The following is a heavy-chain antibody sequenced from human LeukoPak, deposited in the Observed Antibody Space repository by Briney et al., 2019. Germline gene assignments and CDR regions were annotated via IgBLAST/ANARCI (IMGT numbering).Heavy chain of an antibody. CDR2: ISSSSSYI. Sequence: GGSLRLSCAASGFTFSSYSMNWVRQAPGKGLEWVSSISSSSSYIYYADSAKGRFTISRDNAKNSLYLQMNSLRAEDTAVYYCAGDIVATDYWGQGTLVTVSS. J-gene: IGHJ4*02. CDR3: AGDIVATDY. CDR1: GFTFSSYS. D-gene: IGHD5-12*01. V-gene: IGHV3-21*01.